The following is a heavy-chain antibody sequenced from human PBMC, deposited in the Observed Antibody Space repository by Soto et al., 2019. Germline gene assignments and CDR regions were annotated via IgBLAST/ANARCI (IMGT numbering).Heavy chain of an antibody. CDR1: GGSISSING. D-gene: IGHD3-10*01. J-gene: IGHJ4*02. CDR2: SYHRGTT. CDR3: ARSMVRGVIRFDY. Sequence: QGQLQESAPGRVKPSGTLSLTCAVSGGSISSINGWSWVRQPPGKGLGWIGESYHRGTTNYNPTLRSRVTISVDKSKNPFSLKLSSVTAADTAVYYCARSMVRGVIRFDYWGQGTLVTVSS. V-gene: IGHV4-4*02.